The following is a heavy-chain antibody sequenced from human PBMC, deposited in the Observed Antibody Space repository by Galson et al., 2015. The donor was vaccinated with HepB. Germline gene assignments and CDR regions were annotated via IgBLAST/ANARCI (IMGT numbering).Heavy chain of an antibody. V-gene: IGHV3-73*01. CDR3: ARMGDFSGYSSR. D-gene: IGHD5-12*01. CDR2: IRSRANNYAT. CDR1: GFTFSGSA. Sequence: SLRLSCAASGFTFSGSAIHWVRQASGKGPEWVGRIRSRANNYATSYVPSLGGRFTISRDDSKNPAYLHMRRLKTEDTAVYYCARMGDFSGYSSRWGQGTLVTVSS. J-gene: IGHJ4*02.